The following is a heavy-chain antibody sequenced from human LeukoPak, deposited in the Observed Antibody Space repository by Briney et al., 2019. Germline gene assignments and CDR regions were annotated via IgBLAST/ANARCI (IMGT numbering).Heavy chain of an antibody. Sequence: SETLSLTCTVSGGSVSTSDYYWGWIRQSPVKGLQWIGDVFYTGKTNYNPSLRGRATISIDTSKNQFSLKLTYVTAADSAVYYCARVFDSWGQGTLVTVSS. CDR2: VFYTGKT. V-gene: IGHV4-39*07. CDR1: GGSVSTSDYY. CDR3: ARVFDS. J-gene: IGHJ4*02.